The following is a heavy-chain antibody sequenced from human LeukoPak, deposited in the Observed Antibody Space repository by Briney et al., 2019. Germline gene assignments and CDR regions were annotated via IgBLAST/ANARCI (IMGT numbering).Heavy chain of an antibody. J-gene: IGHJ5*02. CDR1: GYTFTSYG. CDR3: ARQYYYGSGSYHNGVPFPFDP. CDR2: ISAYNGNT. V-gene: IGHV1-18*04. Sequence: ASVKVSCKASGYTFTSYGISWVRQAPGQGLEWMGWISAYNGNTNYAQKLQGRVTMTTDTSTSTAYMELRSLRSDDTAVYYCARQYYYGSGSYHNGVPFPFDPWGQGTLVTVSS. D-gene: IGHD3-10*01.